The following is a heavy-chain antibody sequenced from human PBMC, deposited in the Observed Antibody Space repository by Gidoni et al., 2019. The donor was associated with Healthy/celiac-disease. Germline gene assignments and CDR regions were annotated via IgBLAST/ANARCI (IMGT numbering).Heavy chain of an antibody. V-gene: IGHV4-34*01. CDR1: GGSFSGYY. CDR3: ARSSTLGRNYYYYGMDV. Sequence: QVQLQQWGAGLLKPSETLSLTCAVYGGSFSGYYWSWIRQPPGKGLEWIGEINHSGSTNYNPSLKSRVTISVDTSKNQFSLKLSSVTAADTAVYYCARSSTLGRNYYYYGMDVWGQGTTVTVSS. J-gene: IGHJ6*02. D-gene: IGHD3-16*01. CDR2: INHSGST.